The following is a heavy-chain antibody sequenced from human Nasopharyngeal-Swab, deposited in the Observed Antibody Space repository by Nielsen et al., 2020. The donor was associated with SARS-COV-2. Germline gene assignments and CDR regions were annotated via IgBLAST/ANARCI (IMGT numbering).Heavy chain of an antibody. CDR2: IDPSDSYT. CDR3: ARSDTAMGVGH. D-gene: IGHD5-18*01. V-gene: IGHV5-10-1*01. J-gene: IGHJ5*02. Sequence: VRQMPGKGLEWMGRIDPSDSYTNYSPSFQGHVTISADKSISTAYLQWSSLKTSDTAMYYCARSDTAMGVGHWGQGTLATVSS.